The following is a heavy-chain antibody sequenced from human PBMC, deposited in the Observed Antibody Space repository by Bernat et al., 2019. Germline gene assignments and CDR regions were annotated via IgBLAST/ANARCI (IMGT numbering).Heavy chain of an antibody. J-gene: IGHJ3*02. V-gene: IGHV3-7*01. CDR3: AREGVGGFDI. Sequence: EVQVVESGGGLVQPGGSLRLSCAASGFTFSNYWMSWVRQAPGKGLEWVANIKQDGSAKGFVDSVKGRFTISRDNAKSSLHLQMNSLRAEDTAVYYWAREGVGGFDIWGQGATVTVSS. D-gene: IGHD4-23*01. CDR2: IKQDGSAK. CDR1: GFTFSNYW.